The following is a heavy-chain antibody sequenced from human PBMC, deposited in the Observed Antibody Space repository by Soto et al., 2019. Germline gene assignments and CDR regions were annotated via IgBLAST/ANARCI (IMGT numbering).Heavy chain of an antibody. J-gene: IGHJ5*02. CDR3: ARVNPPCRGGSCHYTYFWFDP. Sequence: SETLSLTCTVSGGSISTYYWSWIRQPPGKGLEWIGNIYYSGTTDYNPSLKSRVTLSVDASKNQFSLRLSSVTAADTAVYYCARVNPPCRGGSCHYTYFWFDPWGQGTLVTVSS. V-gene: IGHV4-59*01. D-gene: IGHD2-15*01. CDR2: IYYSGTT. CDR1: GGSISTYY.